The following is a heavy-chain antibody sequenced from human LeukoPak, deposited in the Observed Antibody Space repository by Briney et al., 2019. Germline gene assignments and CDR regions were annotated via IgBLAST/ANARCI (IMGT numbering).Heavy chain of an antibody. CDR3: ARATYGDLNWFDP. CDR2: IYYSGCT. J-gene: IGHJ5*02. Sequence: SETLSLTCTVSGGSISSSSYYWGWIRQPPGKGLEWIGYIYYSGCTNYNPSLKSRVTISVDTSKNQFSLKLSSVTAADTAVYYCARATYGDLNWFDPWGQGTLVTVSS. V-gene: IGHV4-61*05. CDR1: GGSISSSSYY. D-gene: IGHD4-17*01.